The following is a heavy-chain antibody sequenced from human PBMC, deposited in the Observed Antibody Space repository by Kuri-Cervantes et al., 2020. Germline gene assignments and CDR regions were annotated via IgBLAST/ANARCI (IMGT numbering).Heavy chain of an antibody. CDR1: GYRFTSYW. Sequence: GGSLRLSCKGSGYRFTSYWIGWVRQMPGKGLEWMGIIYPGDPDTRYSPSFQGQVTISVDRSTSTAYLEWRSLKASDTAIYYCARHLGRSQGQGSDYWGQGTLVTVSS. J-gene: IGHJ4*02. V-gene: IGHV5-51*01. CDR2: IYPGDPDT. CDR3: ARHLGRSQGQGSDY. D-gene: IGHD6-19*01.